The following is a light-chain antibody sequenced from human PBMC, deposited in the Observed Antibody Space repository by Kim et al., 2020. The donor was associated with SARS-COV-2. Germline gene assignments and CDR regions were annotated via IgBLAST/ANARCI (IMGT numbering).Light chain of an antibody. J-gene: IGLJ1*01. CDR2: DVN. CDR3: NSYTTSSTYV. Sequence: QSALAQPASVSGSPGQTITISCAGTSSDLGGYNYVSWYQQHPGKAPKLMIYDVNKRPSGVSNRFSASKSGNTASLTISGLQAEDEADYYCNSYTTSSTYVFGTGTKVTVL. CDR1: SSDLGGYNY. V-gene: IGLV2-14*03.